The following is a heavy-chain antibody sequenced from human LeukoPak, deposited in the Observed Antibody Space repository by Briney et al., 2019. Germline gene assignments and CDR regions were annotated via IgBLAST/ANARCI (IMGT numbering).Heavy chain of an antibody. CDR2: IYSGGST. J-gene: IGHJ4*02. Sequence: GGSLRLSCAASGFTVSSNYMSWVRQAPGNGLEWVSVIYSGGSTYYADSVKGRFTISRDNPKNTLYLQMNSLRAEDTAVYYCARERLGAFDYWGQGTLVTVSS. CDR1: GFTVSSNY. V-gene: IGHV3-66*01. CDR3: ARERLGAFDY. D-gene: IGHD1-26*01.